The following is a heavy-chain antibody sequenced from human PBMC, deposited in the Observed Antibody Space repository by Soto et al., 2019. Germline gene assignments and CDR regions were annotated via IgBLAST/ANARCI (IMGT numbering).Heavy chain of an antibody. CDR3: ARRKTAMATNYYYGMDG. J-gene: IGHJ6*02. D-gene: IGHD5-18*01. CDR2: IYPGDSDT. CDR1: GYSFTSYW. V-gene: IGHV5-51*01. Sequence: GESLKISCKGSGYSFTSYWIGWVRQMPGKGLEWMGIIYPGDSDTRYSPSFQGQVTISADKSISTAYLQWSSLKASDTAMYYCARRKTAMATNYYYGMDGWGQGTTVTVAS.